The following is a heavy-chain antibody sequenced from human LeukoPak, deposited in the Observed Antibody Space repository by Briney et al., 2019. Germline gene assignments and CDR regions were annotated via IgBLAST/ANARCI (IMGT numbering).Heavy chain of an antibody. CDR1: GGSISSGDYS. CDR2: IYYSGTT. J-gene: IGHJ4*02. Sequence: PSETLSLTCAVSGGSISSGDYSWSWIRQPPGKGLEWIGYIYYSGTTYYNPSLKSRVTMSIDTSRNQFSLKLSSVTAADTAVYYCARDAKYYYGSRTYFFFEYWGQGTLLSVSS. CDR3: ARDAKYYYGSRTYFFFEY. V-gene: IGHV4-30-4*07. D-gene: IGHD3-10*01.